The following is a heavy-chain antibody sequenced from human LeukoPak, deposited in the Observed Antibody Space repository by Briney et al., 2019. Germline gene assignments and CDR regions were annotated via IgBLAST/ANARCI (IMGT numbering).Heavy chain of an antibody. V-gene: IGHV3-74*01. D-gene: IGHD4-23*01. J-gene: IGHJ4*02. CDR3: ARVNYGGNSFSDY. CDR2: INSDGAST. CDR1: GFTFSTYW. Sequence: GGSLRLSCAASGFTFSTYWMHWVRQAPGKGLVWVSRINSDGASTNYAGSVEGRFTISRDNAKNTLYLQMNSLRAEDTAVYYCARVNYGGNSFSDYWGQGTLVTVS.